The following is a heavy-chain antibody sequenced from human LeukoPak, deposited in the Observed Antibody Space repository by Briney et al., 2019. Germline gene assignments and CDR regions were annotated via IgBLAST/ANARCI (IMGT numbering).Heavy chain of an antibody. CDR2: IKQDGSEK. CDR1: GFTVSSNY. V-gene: IGHV3-7*01. Sequence: GGSLRLSCAASGFTVSSNYMSWVRQAPGKGLEWVANIKQDGSEKYYVDSVKGRFTISRDNAKNSLYLQMNSLRAEDTAVYYCARGSYYLTFDYWGQGTLVTVSS. D-gene: IGHD1-26*01. J-gene: IGHJ4*02. CDR3: ARGSYYLTFDY.